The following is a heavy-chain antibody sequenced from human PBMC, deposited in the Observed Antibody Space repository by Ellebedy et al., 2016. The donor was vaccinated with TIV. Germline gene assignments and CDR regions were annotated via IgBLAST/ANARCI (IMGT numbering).Heavy chain of an antibody. CDR3: ARVADYYYYGMDV. D-gene: IGHD6-25*01. V-gene: IGHV1-2*04. Sequence: ASVKVSCXASGGTFSSYAISWVRQAPGQGLEWMGWINPNSGGTNYAQKFQGWVTMTRDTSISTAYMELSRLRSDDTAVYYCARVADYYYYGMDVWGQGTTVTVSS. CDR2: INPNSGGT. CDR1: GGTFSSYA. J-gene: IGHJ6*02.